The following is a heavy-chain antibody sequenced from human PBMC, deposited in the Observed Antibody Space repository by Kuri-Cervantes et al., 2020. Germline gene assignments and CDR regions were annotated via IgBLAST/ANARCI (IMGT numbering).Heavy chain of an antibody. CDR3: ARDPGFDY. CDR2: ISGYNGDT. V-gene: IGHV1-18*01. CDR1: GFTFTGSA. J-gene: IGHJ4*02. Sequence: ASVKVSCKASGFTFTGSAVQWVRQAPGQGLEWMGWISGYNGDTNHLQNLQGRVTMTTETSTSTAYMELRSLRSDDTAIYYCARDPGFDYWGQGTLVTVSS.